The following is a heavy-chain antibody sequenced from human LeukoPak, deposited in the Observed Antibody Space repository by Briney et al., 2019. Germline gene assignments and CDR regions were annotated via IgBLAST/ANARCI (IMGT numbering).Heavy chain of an antibody. J-gene: IGHJ4*02. Sequence: GGSLRLSCAAPGFTLSNYGIHWVRQAPGKGLEWVTVIWYDGSNRYYADSVKGRITGSRDISKNTVHVQINSLRVDDTAVYYCARGTGAKRYYFDLWGQGVPVTVSS. CDR3: ARGTGAKRYYFDL. V-gene: IGHV3-33*01. CDR2: IWYDGSNR. CDR1: GFTLSNYG.